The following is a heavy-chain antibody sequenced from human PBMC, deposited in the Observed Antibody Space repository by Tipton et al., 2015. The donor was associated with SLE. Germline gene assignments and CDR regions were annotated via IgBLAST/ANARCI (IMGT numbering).Heavy chain of an antibody. CDR2: IYYSGTT. Sequence: GLVKPSETLSLTCTVSGYSISSGYYWGWIRQPPGKGLEWIGYIYYSGTTKYNPSLKSRVTISVDSSKSQISLRLTSVTAADTAVYYCARDSSGMGYYWFDPWGQGTLVTVSS. CDR3: ARDSSGMGYYWFDP. D-gene: IGHD3-3*01. CDR1: GYSISSGYY. J-gene: IGHJ5*02. V-gene: IGHV4-61*01.